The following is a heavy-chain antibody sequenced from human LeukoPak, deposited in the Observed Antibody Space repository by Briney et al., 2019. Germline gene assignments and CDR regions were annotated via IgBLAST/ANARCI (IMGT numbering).Heavy chain of an antibody. V-gene: IGHV4-30-4*08. J-gene: IGHJ4*02. Sequence: PSQTLSLICTVSGGSISSGDYYWSWIRQPPGKGLEWIGYIYYSGSTYYNPSLKSRVTLSVDTSKNQFSLKLSSVTAADTAVYYCARDIDSDYYDSSGYYDYWGQGTLVTVSS. D-gene: IGHD3-22*01. CDR1: GGSISSGDYY. CDR2: IYYSGST. CDR3: ARDIDSDYYDSSGYYDY.